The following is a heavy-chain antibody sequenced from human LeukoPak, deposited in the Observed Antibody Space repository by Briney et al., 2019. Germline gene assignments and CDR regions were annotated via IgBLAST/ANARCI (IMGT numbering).Heavy chain of an antibody. CDR2: IYSSGST. CDR1: GFTVSSNY. J-gene: IGHJ3*02. Sequence: PGGSLRLSCAASGFTVSSNYMSWVRQAPGKGLEWVSVIYSSGSTYYADSVKGRFTISRDNSKNTLYLQMNSLRAEDTAVYYCARARYYDILTGYVSAAFDIWGQGTMVTVSS. CDR3: ARARYYDILTGYVSAAFDI. V-gene: IGHV3-66*01. D-gene: IGHD3-9*01.